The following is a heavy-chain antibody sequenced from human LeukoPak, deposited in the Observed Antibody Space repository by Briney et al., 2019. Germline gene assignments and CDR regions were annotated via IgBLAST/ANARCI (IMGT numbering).Heavy chain of an antibody. V-gene: IGHV3-23*01. D-gene: IGHD2-15*01. J-gene: IGHJ4*02. CDR2: ISGGGTST. CDR3: AKECSAGSCYSDF. Sequence: GGSLRLSCAASGFTFSSYAMSWVRQAPGKGLDWVSVISGGGTSTHYADSVKGRFTISRDNSKNTLYLQMNSLRAEDTAVYYCAKECSAGSCYSDFWGQGTLVTVSS. CDR1: GFTFSSYA.